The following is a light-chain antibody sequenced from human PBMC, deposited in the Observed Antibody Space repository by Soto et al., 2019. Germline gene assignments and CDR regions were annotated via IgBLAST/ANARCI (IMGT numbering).Light chain of an antibody. V-gene: IGLV1-36*01. J-gene: IGLJ3*02. CDR3: ATWDDSLNAWV. CDR2: YDD. Sequence: SVLSQPPSVSEAPRQRVTISCSGSRSNIGNNAVNWYQQLPGKAPKLVIYYDDLLPSGVSDRFSGSRSGTSASLAISGLQSEDEADYYCATWDDSLNAWVFGGGTKLTVL. CDR1: RSNIGNNA.